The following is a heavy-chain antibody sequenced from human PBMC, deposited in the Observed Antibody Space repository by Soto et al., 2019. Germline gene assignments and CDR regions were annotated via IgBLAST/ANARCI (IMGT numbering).Heavy chain of an antibody. CDR2: ISSTSSTI. V-gene: IGHV3-48*02. J-gene: IGHJ3*02. CDR1: GFSFSAFS. CDR3: AREGGRHCSPTRCYNAFDI. Sequence: PGGSLRLSXASSGFSFSAFSMNWVRQAPGKGLEWVSYISSTSSTIYYGDSVKGRFTISRDNAKNSLYLQMNSLRDEDTAVYYCAREGGRHCSPTRCYNAFDIWGQGTMVTVSS. D-gene: IGHD2-2*02.